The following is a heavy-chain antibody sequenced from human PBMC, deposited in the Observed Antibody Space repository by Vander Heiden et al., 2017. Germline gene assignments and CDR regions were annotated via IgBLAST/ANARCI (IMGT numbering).Heavy chain of an antibody. Sequence: QVQLVEPGGGVVQPGRSLRLSCEASEFIFSSYDKHWVRHAPGKGLEWVAVISFDGSDEHYAESVKGRFTISRDNSRNTVYLQMDSLGAEDTAVYYCARGGYFGSYGDFDYWGHGTLVTVSS. V-gene: IGHV3-33*01. CDR2: ISFDGSDE. CDR3: ARGGYFGSYGDFDY. D-gene: IGHD3-10*01. J-gene: IGHJ4*01. CDR1: EFIFSSYD.